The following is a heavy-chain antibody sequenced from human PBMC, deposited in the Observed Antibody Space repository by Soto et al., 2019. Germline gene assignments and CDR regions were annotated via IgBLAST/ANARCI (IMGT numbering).Heavy chain of an antibody. J-gene: IGHJ4*02. D-gene: IGHD3-3*01. CDR3: TTGYGPTYYDFWSGYRSFDY. Sequence: GGSLRLSCAASGFTFSNAWMSWVRQAPGKGLEWVGRIKSKTDGGTTDYAAPVKGRFTISRDDSKNTLYLQMNSLKTEDTAVYYCTTGYGPTYYDFWSGYRSFDYWGQGTLVTVS. CDR1: GFTFSNAW. V-gene: IGHV3-15*01. CDR2: IKSKTDGGTT.